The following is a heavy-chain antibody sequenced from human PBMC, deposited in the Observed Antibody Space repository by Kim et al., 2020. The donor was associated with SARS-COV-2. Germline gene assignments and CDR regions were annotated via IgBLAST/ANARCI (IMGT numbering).Heavy chain of an antibody. CDR1: GYTFTGYY. Sequence: ASVKVSCKASGYTFTGYYMHWVRQAPGQGLEWMGRINPNSGGTNYAQKFQGRVTMTRDTSISTAYMELSRLRSDDTAVYYCASGPTIDSSGWFRNGRTYYFDYWGQGTLVTVSS. D-gene: IGHD6-19*01. J-gene: IGHJ4*02. CDR2: INPNSGGT. CDR3: ASGPTIDSSGWFRNGRTYYFDY. V-gene: IGHV1-2*06.